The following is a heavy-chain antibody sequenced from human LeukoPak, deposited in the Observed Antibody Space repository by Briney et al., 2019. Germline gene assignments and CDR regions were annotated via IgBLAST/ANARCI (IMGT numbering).Heavy chain of an antibody. CDR1: GFAFSSFA. J-gene: IGHJ6*03. CDR3: ARAVYSYGSGRYMDV. V-gene: IGHV3-23*01. D-gene: IGHD3-10*01. Sequence: GGSLRLSCAASGFAFSSFAMTWVRQAPGKGLEWVSTVSCNAGRTYYPGFVKGRFTISGDNAKNTLYLQMNSLRAEDTATYYCARAVYSYGSGRYMDVWGKGTTVTVSS. CDR2: VSCNAGRT.